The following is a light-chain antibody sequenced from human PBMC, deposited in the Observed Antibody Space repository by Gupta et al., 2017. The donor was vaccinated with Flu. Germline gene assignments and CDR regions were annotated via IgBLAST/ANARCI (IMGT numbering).Light chain of an antibody. CDR3: YSAADNIGV. V-gene: IGLV3-27*01. CDR1: LLAKKF. Sequence: SSELTQPSSVSVSPGQTARSTCSGDLLAKKFVRWFQQKSGQAPVLVIYKGTERPSGIPERFSGSNSGTTVTLTISGAQVEDEADYYCYSAADNIGVFGGGTKLTVL. J-gene: IGLJ3*02. CDR2: KGT.